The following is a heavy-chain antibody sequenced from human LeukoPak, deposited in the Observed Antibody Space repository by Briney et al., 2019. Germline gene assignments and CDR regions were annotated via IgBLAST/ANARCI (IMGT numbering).Heavy chain of an antibody. CDR2: IWPDGSNK. CDR1: GFTLTSYG. D-gene: IGHD1-26*01. V-gene: IGHV3-33*01. Sequence: PGRSLRLSCVASGFTLTSYGLHWVRQAPGKGLEWVAVIWPDGSNKYYADSVKGRFTISRDDSKSTVYLQMNNLRVDDTALYYCARASGCYDFWGQGTLVTVSS. CDR3: ARASGCYDF. J-gene: IGHJ4*02.